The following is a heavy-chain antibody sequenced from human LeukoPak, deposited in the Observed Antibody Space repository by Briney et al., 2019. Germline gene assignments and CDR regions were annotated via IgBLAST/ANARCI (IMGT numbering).Heavy chain of an antibody. J-gene: IGHJ6*02. V-gene: IGHV3-13*01. CDR3: TKARSWYYGVDV. CDR2: IGTAGDT. CDR1: GFTFSDYD. Sequence: GGSLRLSCAASGFTFSDYDMHWVRHTTGKGLEWVSAIGTAGDTYYLGSVKGRFTISRENAKNSLYLQMNSLRDGDTAVYYCTKARSWYYGVDVWGQGTTVTVSS. D-gene: IGHD3-10*01.